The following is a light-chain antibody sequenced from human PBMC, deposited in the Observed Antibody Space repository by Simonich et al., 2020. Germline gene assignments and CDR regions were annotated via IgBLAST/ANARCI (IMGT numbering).Light chain of an antibody. CDR3: QQYYSTPWT. J-gene: IGKJ1*01. CDR1: QSVLYISNNKNY. V-gene: IGKV4-1*01. Sequence: DIVMTQSPDSLAVSLVERATINFKSCQSVLYISNNKNYLAWYQQKPGQHPKLLIYWASTRESGVPDLFSGSGSGTDFTLTISSLQAEDVAVYYCQQYYSTPWTFGQGTKVDIK. CDR2: WAS.